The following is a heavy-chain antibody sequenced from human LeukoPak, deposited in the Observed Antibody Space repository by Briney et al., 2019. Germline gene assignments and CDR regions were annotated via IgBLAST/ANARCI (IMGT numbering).Heavy chain of an antibody. J-gene: IGHJ4*02. D-gene: IGHD6-13*01. CDR1: GFTVNSNY. CDR3: AKVSLKSGIAAAGTE. V-gene: IGHV3-66*01. Sequence: PGGSLRLSCAASGFTVNSNYMSWVRQAPGKGLEWVSVIYSGGTTYYADSVKGRFSISRDNSKNTLYLQMTSLRPEDTAVYYCAKVSLKSGIAAAGTEWGQGTLVTVSS. CDR2: IYSGGTT.